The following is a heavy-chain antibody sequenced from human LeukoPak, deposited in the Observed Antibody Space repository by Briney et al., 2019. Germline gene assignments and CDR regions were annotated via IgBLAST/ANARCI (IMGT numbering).Heavy chain of an antibody. D-gene: IGHD1-26*01. J-gene: IGHJ4*02. Sequence: GGSLRLSCAASGFTYGNYLMHWVRQAPGKGLVWVSRISPDGRSTNYADFVKGRFTVSRDNAMNTVYLQMNSLRAEDTAVYYCVRGASGGHYVIDYWGQGTLVTVSS. CDR2: ISPDGRST. CDR3: VRGASGGHYVIDY. V-gene: IGHV3-74*01. CDR1: GFTYGNYL.